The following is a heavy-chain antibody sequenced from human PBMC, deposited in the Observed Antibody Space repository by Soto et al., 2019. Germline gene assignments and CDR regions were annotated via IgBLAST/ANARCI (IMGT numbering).Heavy chain of an antibody. J-gene: IGHJ6*04. Sequence: GESLKISCKGSGYSFTSYWISWVRQMPGKGLEWMGRIDPSDSYTNYSPSFQGHVTISADKSISTAYLQWSSLKASDTAMYYCAPRRYCSSTGCHPTRTYYYQYGMDVWGEGTTVRVTS. CDR1: GYSFTSYW. CDR2: IDPSDSYT. D-gene: IGHD2-2*01. V-gene: IGHV5-10-1*01. CDR3: APRRYCSSTGCHPTRTYYYQYGMDV.